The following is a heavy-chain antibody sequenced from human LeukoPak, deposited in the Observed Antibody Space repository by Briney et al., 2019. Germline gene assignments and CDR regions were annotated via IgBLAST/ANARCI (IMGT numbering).Heavy chain of an antibody. CDR2: ISAYNGNT. CDR1: GYTFTSYG. D-gene: IGHD3-22*01. V-gene: IGHV1-18*01. Sequence: ASVKVSCKASGYTFTSYGISWVRQAPGQGLEWRVWISAYNGNTNYAQKLQGRVTMTTDTSTSTAYMELRSLRSDDTAVYYCARGPGYSSGYSGSDYWGQGTLVTVSS. J-gene: IGHJ4*02. CDR3: ARGPGYSSGYSGSDY.